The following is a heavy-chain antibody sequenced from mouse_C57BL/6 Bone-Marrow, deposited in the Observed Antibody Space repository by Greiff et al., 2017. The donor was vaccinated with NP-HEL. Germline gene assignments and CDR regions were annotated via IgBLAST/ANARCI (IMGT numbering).Heavy chain of an antibody. V-gene: IGHV5-6*01. J-gene: IGHJ4*01. CDR2: ITSGWSYT. CDR3: ARQAYYDAMDY. CDR1: GFTFSSYG. Sequence: EVKLMESGGDLVKPGGSLKLSCAASGFTFSSYGMSWVRQTPYKRLEWVATITSGWSYTSLPDSVTGRFPLSRDNAKTTLYLLMSSLKSEDTAMYYSARQAYYDAMDYWGQGTSVTVSS.